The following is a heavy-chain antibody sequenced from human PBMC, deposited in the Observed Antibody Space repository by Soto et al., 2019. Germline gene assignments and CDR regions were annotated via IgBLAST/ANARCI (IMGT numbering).Heavy chain of an antibody. CDR3: ARDHYDSSGYYYYY. V-gene: IGHV3-33*01. Sequence: QVQLVESGGGVVQPGRSLRLSCAASGFTFSSYGMHWVRQAPGKGLEWVAVIWYDGSNKYYADSVKGRFTISRDNSKNTLYLQMNSLRAEDTAVYYCARDHYDSSGYYYYYWGQGTLVTVSS. J-gene: IGHJ4*02. CDR1: GFTFSSYG. CDR2: IWYDGSNK. D-gene: IGHD3-22*01.